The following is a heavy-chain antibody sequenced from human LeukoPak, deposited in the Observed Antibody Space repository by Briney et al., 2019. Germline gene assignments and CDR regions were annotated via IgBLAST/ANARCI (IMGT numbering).Heavy chain of an antibody. J-gene: IGHJ4*02. CDR3: AKYGNSGWVIDN. Sequence: SETLSLTCTVSGGSIGSDYWTWILQPPGKGLEYIGYIYYTGDTNYNPSLKSRVTISVDTSKNQFSLKLSSVTAADTAVYFCAKYGNSGWVIDNWGQGTLVTVSS. V-gene: IGHV4-59*08. CDR1: GGSIGSDY. CDR2: IYYTGDT. D-gene: IGHD6-19*01.